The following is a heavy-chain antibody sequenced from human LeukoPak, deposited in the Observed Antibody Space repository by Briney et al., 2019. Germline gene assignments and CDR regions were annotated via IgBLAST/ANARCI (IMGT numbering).Heavy chain of an antibody. D-gene: IGHD6-6*01. Sequence: SETLSLTCTVSGYSISSGYYWGWIRQPPGKGLEWIGSIYHSGSTYYNPSLKSRVTISVDTSKNQFSLKLSSVTAADTAVYYCAGGSLSIAPLPDVWGQGTTVTVSS. CDR3: AGGSLSIAPLPDV. V-gene: IGHV4-38-2*02. J-gene: IGHJ6*02. CDR1: GYSISSGYY. CDR2: IYHSGST.